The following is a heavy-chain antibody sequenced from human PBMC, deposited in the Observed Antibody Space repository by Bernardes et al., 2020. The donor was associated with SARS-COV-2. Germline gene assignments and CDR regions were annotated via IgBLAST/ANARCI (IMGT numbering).Heavy chain of an antibody. J-gene: IGHJ1*01. Sequence: GGSLRLSCSASGFTFSDYAMHWVRQARGKGLEYVSGINDSGDRTHYGYSVKGRFTISRDDSKNTVYLQMSSLRVEDTAVYHCVQDRRGTYAFNDWGQGILVTGSS. CDR1: GFTFSDYA. V-gene: IGHV3-64D*06. D-gene: IGHD4-17*01. CDR3: VQDRRGTYAFND. CDR2: INDSGDRT.